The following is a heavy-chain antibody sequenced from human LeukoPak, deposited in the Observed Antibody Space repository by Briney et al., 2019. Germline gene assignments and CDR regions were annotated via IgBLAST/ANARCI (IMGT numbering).Heavy chain of an antibody. CDR3: ARDYGGPHYFDY. CDR1: GFTFSSHD. CDR2: ITTATSSYI. Sequence: GGSLRLSCAASGFTFSSHDMNWVRQAPGKGLEWVSSITTATSSYIYCADSVKGRFTISRDDAKNSLYLQMDSLRAEDTAVYYCARDYGGPHYFDYWGQGTLVTVSS. D-gene: IGHD2-15*01. V-gene: IGHV3-21*01. J-gene: IGHJ4*02.